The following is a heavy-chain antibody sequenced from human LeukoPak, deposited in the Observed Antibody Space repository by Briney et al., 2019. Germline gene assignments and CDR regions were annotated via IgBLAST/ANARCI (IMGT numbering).Heavy chain of an antibody. Sequence: PGGSLRLSCAASGFTFSSYAMSWVRQAPGKGLEWVSAISGSGGSTYYADSVEGRFTISRDNSKNTLYLQMNSLRAEDTAVYYCAKIRSRYDAFDIWGQGTMVTVSS. CDR2: ISGSGGST. J-gene: IGHJ3*02. V-gene: IGHV3-23*01. CDR1: GFTFSSYA. CDR3: AKIRSRYDAFDI. D-gene: IGHD6-13*01.